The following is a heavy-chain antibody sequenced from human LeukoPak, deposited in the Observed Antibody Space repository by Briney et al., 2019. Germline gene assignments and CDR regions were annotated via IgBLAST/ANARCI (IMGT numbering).Heavy chain of an antibody. J-gene: IGHJ5*02. CDR3: ARVRRRSYYDSSGYYGLEWFDP. Sequence: ASVKVSCKASGYTFTGYYMHWVRLAPGQGLEWMGWINPNSGGTNYAQKFQGRVTMTRDTSISTAYMELSRLRSDDTAVYYCARVRRRSYYDSSGYYGLEWFDPWGQGTLVTVSS. D-gene: IGHD3-22*01. CDR2: INPNSGGT. V-gene: IGHV1-2*02. CDR1: GYTFTGYY.